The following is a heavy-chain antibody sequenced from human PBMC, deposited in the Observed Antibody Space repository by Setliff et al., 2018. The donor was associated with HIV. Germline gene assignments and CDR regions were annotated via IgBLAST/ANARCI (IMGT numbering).Heavy chain of an antibody. CDR3: VRRKSELRLISDYMDV. Sequence: SETLSLTCVVSTYSISSGFYWAWIRQPPGKGLEWIGEIYHSGSTNYNPSLKSRVTISVDTSKNQFSLKLSSVTAADTAIYYCVRRKSELRLISDYMDVWGKGTTVTVS. J-gene: IGHJ6*03. V-gene: IGHV4-38-2*01. D-gene: IGHD3-10*01. CDR1: TYSISSGFY. CDR2: IYHSGST.